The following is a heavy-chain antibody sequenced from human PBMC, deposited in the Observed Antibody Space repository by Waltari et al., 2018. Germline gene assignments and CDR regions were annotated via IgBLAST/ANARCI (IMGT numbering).Heavy chain of an antibody. CDR2: VDRSGRT. CDR3: ARDRGRGLYLDS. CDR1: G. Sequence: GWRSVRQCPGKELGWIGRVDRSGRTNYNPSFASRVIMSLDTSINHFSLSILSATAADTATYDCARDRGRGLYLDSWGRGTLVSVSP. J-gene: IGHJ4*02. D-gene: IGHD2-15*01. V-gene: IGHV4-4*02.